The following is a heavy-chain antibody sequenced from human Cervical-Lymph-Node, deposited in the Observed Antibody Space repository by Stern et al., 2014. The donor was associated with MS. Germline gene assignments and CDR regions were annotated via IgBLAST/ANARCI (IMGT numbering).Heavy chain of an antibody. V-gene: IGHV7-4-1*02. D-gene: IGHD3-22*01. CDR1: GYTFTSFA. CDR3: ARTDSSGYLIDY. J-gene: IGHJ4*02. Sequence: VQLVESGSELKKPGASVKVSCKASGYTFTSFALNWVRQAPGQGLEWMGWINTNTEKATYAKGFRGRFVFSLDPSVTTTFLQISSLKADDTAVYFCARTDSSGYLIDYWGQGTLVSVSS. CDR2: INTNTEKA.